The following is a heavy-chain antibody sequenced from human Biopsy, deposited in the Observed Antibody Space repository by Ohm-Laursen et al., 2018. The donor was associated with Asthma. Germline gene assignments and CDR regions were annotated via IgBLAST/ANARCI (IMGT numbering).Heavy chain of an antibody. Sequence: SLRLSCAASGFSFDDCAMHWVRQAPGKGLEWVSSISWNSGNIDYAVSVKGRFTISRDNSKNTLYLRMNSLRVEDTAVYYCARGLDYSGRSGFDYWGQGTLVTVSS. CDR1: GFSFDDCA. CDR2: ISWNSGNI. J-gene: IGHJ4*02. CDR3: ARGLDYSGRSGFDY. D-gene: IGHD3-10*01. V-gene: IGHV3-9*01.